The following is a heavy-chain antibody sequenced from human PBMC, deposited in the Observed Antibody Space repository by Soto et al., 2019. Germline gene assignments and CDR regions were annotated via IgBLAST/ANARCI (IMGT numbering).Heavy chain of an antibody. D-gene: IGHD3-22*01. V-gene: IGHV3-30*18. CDR1: GFTFSSYG. CDR3: AKDWNYYDSSGYYYTDNY. Sequence: QVQLVESGGGVVQPGRSLRLSCAASGFTFSSYGMHWVRQAPGKGLEWVAVISYDGSNKYYADSVKGRFTISRDNSKNTLYLQMNSLRAEDTAVYYCAKDWNYYDSSGYYYTDNYWGQGTLVTVSS. CDR2: ISYDGSNK. J-gene: IGHJ4*02.